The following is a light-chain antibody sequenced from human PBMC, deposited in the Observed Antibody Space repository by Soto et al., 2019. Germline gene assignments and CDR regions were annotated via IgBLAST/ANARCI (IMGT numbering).Light chain of an antibody. Sequence: EIVLTQSPVTLSLSPGERATLSCRASESVTSNSLAWFQQKPGQAPRLLIYGASSRATGIPDRFSDSGSGTDFSLTISRLEPEDFAVYYCHRYGHARKTIGQGTR. V-gene: IGKV3-20*01. CDR3: HRYGHARKT. CDR1: ESVTSNS. CDR2: GAS. J-gene: IGKJ5*01.